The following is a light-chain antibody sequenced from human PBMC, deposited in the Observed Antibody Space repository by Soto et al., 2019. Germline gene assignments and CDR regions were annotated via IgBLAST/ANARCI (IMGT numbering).Light chain of an antibody. Sequence: EIVMTQSPATLSVSPGERATLSCRASQSVSVYLAWFQQKPGQAPRLLIYDASNRATGIPARFSGSGSGTDFTLTISRLEPEDFAVYYCQQYGSSPKTFGQGTKVDI. J-gene: IGKJ1*01. CDR2: DAS. CDR1: QSVSVY. V-gene: IGKV3-20*01. CDR3: QQYGSSPKT.